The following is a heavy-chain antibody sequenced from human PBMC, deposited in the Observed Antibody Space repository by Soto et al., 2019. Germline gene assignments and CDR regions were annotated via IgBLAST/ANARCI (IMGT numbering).Heavy chain of an antibody. V-gene: IGHV4-61*08. CDR3: ARHGPGSAVAGTVVPHRHDAFDI. Sequence: PSETLSLTCTVSGDSVNTGVYYWSWVRQSPGKGLEWIGYIHHSGSAQYHPSLTSRVTISVDTSKNQFSLKLSSVTAADTAVYYCARHGPGSAVAGTVVPHRHDAFDIWGQGTMVTVSS. CDR1: GDSVNTGVYY. CDR2: IHHSGSA. D-gene: IGHD6-19*01. J-gene: IGHJ3*02.